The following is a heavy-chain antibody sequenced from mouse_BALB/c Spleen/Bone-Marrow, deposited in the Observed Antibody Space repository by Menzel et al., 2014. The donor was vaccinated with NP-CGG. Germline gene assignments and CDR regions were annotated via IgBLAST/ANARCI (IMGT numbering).Heavy chain of an antibody. V-gene: IGHV5-6*02. CDR3: ARRSDYDYFDY. D-gene: IGHD2-4*01. Sequence: EVKLVESGGDIVKPGGSLKLSCAASGFTFSSYGMSWVRQSSDKSLEWVATISSGGSNTFCPDNVKGRFIISRDNAKNTLYLQMSSLKSEDTAMYYCARRSDYDYFDYWGRGTTLTVSS. CDR2: ISSGGSNT. J-gene: IGHJ2*01. CDR1: GFTFSSYG.